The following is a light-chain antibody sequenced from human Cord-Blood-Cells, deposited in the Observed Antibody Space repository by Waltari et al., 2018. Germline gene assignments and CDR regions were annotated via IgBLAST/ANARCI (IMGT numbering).Light chain of an antibody. CDR3: QKYNSARIFT. V-gene: IGKV1-27*01. Sequence: DIQMSQSPSSLSAPVGDRDTITCRASQGISNYLAWYQQKPGKVPKLLIYAASTLQSGVPSRFSGSGSGTDFTLTISSLQPEDVATYYCQKYNSARIFTFGPGTKVDIK. CDR1: QGISNY. J-gene: IGKJ3*01. CDR2: AAS.